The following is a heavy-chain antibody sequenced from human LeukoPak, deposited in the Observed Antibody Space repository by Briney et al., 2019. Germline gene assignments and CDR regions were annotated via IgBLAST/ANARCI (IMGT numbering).Heavy chain of an antibody. Sequence: GGSLRLSCAASGFTFSSYAMSWVRQAPGKGLEWVSAISGSGGSTYYADSVKGRFTISRDNSKNTLYLQMNSLRAEDTAVYYCANSLLGPGREYYFDYWGQGTLVTVSS. V-gene: IGHV3-23*01. CDR3: ANSLLGPGREYYFDY. CDR1: GFTFSSYA. D-gene: IGHD3-10*01. J-gene: IGHJ4*02. CDR2: ISGSGGST.